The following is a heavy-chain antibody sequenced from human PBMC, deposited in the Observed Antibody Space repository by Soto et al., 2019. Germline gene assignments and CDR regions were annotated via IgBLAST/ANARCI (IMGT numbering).Heavy chain of an antibody. V-gene: IGHV3-9*01. CDR3: ARGSSTGTEYYYYGMDV. CDR1: GFTFDDYA. J-gene: IGHJ6*02. Sequence: GGSLRLSCAASGFTFDDYAMHWVRQAPGKGLEWVSGISWNSGSIGYADSVKGRFTISRDNAKNSLYLQMNSLRAEDTALYYCARGSSTGTEYYYYGMDVWGQGTTVTVSS. D-gene: IGHD2-2*01. CDR2: ISWNSGSI.